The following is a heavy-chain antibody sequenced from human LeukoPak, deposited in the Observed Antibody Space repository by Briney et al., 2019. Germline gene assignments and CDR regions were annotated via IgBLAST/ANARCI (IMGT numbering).Heavy chain of an antibody. Sequence: SETLSLTCTVSGGSISSYYWSWIRQPPGKGLEWIGYIYYSGSTNYNPSLKSRVTISVDTSKNQFSLRLSSVTAADTAVYYCARYSGSYQDAFDIWGQGTMVTVSS. CDR1: GGSISSYY. CDR3: ARYSGSYQDAFDI. D-gene: IGHD1-26*01. J-gene: IGHJ3*02. V-gene: IGHV4-59*08. CDR2: IYYSGST.